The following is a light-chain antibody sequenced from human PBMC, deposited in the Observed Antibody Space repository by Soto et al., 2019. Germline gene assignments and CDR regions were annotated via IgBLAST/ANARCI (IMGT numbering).Light chain of an antibody. Sequence: SALTQPPSASGSPGQSVTISCTGTSSDIGAYNYVSWFQQHPGEAPKLIISEVNKWPSGVPNRFSGSKSGNTASLTVSGLQAEDEADYYCTSYGGRDNLIFGGGTQLTVL. CDR1: SSDIGAYNY. CDR3: TSYGGRDNLI. J-gene: IGLJ2*01. V-gene: IGLV2-8*01. CDR2: EVN.